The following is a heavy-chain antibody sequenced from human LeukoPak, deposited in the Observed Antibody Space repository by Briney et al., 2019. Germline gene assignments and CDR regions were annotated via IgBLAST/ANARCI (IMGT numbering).Heavy chain of an antibody. CDR1: GFTFSSYA. D-gene: IGHD3-3*01. V-gene: IGHV3-23*01. Sequence: GGSLRLSCAASGFTFSSYAMSWVRQAPGKGLEWVSAISGSGGSTYYADSVKGQFTISRDNSKNTLYLQMNSLRAEDTAVYYCARGDFWSGYPADYWGQGTLVTVSS. CDR2: ISGSGGST. J-gene: IGHJ4*02. CDR3: ARGDFWSGYPADY.